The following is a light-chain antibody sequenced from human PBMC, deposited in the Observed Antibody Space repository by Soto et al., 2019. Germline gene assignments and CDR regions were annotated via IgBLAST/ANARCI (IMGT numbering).Light chain of an antibody. CDR2: EGS. CDR3: SSYAGAVV. V-gene: IGLV2-23*01. Sequence: QSALTQPASVSGSPGQSITLSCTRTSSGVENYNLVSWYQHRPGKAPKLIIYEGSQRPSGVSDRFSGSKSGNTASLTISGPRAEDEADYYCSSYAGAVVFGGGTKLTVL. CDR1: SSGVENYNL. J-gene: IGLJ2*01.